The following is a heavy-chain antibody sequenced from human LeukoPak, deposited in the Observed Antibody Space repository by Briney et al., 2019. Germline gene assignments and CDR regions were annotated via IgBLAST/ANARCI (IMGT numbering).Heavy chain of an antibody. CDR2: ISYTGST. Sequence: SETLSLTCTVSGGSISRYYWSWIRQHPGNGLEWIGYISYTGSTTYNSSFKSRVTISLDTSQDQFSLKLTSVTPADTAVYYCAKTAKYYYGSETYYFFEYWGQGTLVTVSS. V-gene: IGHV4-59*01. CDR3: AKTAKYYYGSETYYFFEY. J-gene: IGHJ4*02. D-gene: IGHD3-10*01. CDR1: GGSISRYY.